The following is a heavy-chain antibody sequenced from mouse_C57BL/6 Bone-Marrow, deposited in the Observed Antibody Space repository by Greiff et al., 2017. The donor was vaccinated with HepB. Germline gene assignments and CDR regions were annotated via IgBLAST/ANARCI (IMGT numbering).Heavy chain of an antibody. Sequence: EVKLMESGGGLVQPGGSLKLSCAASGFTFSDYGMAWVRQTPRKGPEWVAFISNLAYSINYADNVTGRFTISRENAKNTRYLEMSSLRSEDTAMYYCARGYPYDYDGMDYWGQGTSVTVSS. D-gene: IGHD5-1-1*01. CDR2: ISNLAYSI. CDR1: GFTFSDYG. J-gene: IGHJ4*01. V-gene: IGHV5-15*01. CDR3: ARGYPYDYDGMDY.